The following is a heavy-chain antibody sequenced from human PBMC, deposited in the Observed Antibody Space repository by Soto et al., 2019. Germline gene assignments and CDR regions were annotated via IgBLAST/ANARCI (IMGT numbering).Heavy chain of an antibody. V-gene: IGHV3-73*02. J-gene: IGHJ1*01. Sequence: EVQLVQSGGGLVQPGGSLKLSCAASGFTFSGSTVHWVRQASGEGLQWVGRIISKANDYPTTDIASVKGRVTISRDDSRNTAYLQMSDLKTEETAVYYCTGGYCTGATCYSGYFQHWGQGALVTVFS. CDR1: GFTFSGST. CDR2: IISKANDYPT. D-gene: IGHD2-15*01. CDR3: TGGYCTGATCYSGYFQH.